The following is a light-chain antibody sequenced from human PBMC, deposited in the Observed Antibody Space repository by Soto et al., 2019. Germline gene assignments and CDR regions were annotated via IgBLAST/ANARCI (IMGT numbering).Light chain of an antibody. CDR1: SGSIASNY. V-gene: IGLV6-57*01. CDR3: QSYDSSVV. J-gene: IGLJ2*01. Sequence: NFMLTQPHSVSESPGKTVTISCTRSSGSIASNYVQWYQQRPGSSPTTVIYEDNRRPSGVPDRFSGSIDRSSNSASLTISGLKTEDEADYYCQSYDSSVVFGGGTKLTVL. CDR2: EDN.